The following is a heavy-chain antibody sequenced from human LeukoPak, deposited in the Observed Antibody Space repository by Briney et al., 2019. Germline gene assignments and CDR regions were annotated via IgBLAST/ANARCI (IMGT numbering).Heavy chain of an antibody. Sequence: SETLSLTCTVSGGSISSYYWSWIRQPPGKGLEWIGYIYYSGSTNYNPSLKSRVTISVDTSKNQFSLKLSSVTAADTAVYYCARRGFGDSAALDIWGQGTMVTVSS. D-gene: IGHD3-10*01. V-gene: IGHV4-59*08. CDR1: GGSISSYY. J-gene: IGHJ3*02. CDR3: ARRGFGDSAALDI. CDR2: IYYSGST.